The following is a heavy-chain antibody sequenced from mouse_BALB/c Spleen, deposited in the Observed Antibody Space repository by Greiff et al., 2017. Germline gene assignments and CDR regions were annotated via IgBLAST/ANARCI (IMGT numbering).Heavy chain of an antibody. CDR1: GDSITSGY. D-gene: IGHD1-1*01. V-gene: IGHV3-8*02. J-gene: IGHJ1*01. CDR3: ARYGYYGSSYGYFDV. Sequence: EVKLQESGPSLVKPSQTLSLTCSVTGDSITSGYWNWIRKFPGNKLEYMGYISYSGSTYYNPSLKSRISITRDTSKNQYYLQLNSVTTEDTATYYCARYGYYGSSYGYFDVWGAGTTVTVSS. CDR2: ISYSGST.